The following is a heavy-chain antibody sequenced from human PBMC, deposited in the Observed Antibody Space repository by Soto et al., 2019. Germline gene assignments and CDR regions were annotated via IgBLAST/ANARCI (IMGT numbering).Heavy chain of an antibody. CDR1: GDSVTGNTAG. Sequence: SQTLSLTCVIFGDSVTGNTAGWNWIRQSPSRGLEWLGRTYYRSKWYYDYAGSLKGRVTINPDTSRNQFSLQLKSVGPEDTAVYYCASGMLVRGAYSVDVWGQGTTVTVSS. J-gene: IGHJ6*02. CDR3: ASGMLVRGAYSVDV. D-gene: IGHD3-10*01. CDR2: TYYRSKWYY. V-gene: IGHV6-1*01.